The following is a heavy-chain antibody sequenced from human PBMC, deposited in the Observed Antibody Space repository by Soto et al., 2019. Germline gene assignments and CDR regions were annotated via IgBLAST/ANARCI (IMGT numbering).Heavy chain of an antibody. V-gene: IGHV3-53*01. CDR2: IYSGGST. Sequence: PGGSLRLSCAASGFTVSSNYMSWVRQAPGKGLEWVSVIYSGGSTYYADSVKGRFTISRDNSKNTLYLQMNSPRAEDTAVYYCARDDRITVSRRWDGMDVWGQGTTVTVSS. D-gene: IGHD4-4*01. CDR3: ARDDRITVSRRWDGMDV. J-gene: IGHJ6*02. CDR1: GFTVSSNY.